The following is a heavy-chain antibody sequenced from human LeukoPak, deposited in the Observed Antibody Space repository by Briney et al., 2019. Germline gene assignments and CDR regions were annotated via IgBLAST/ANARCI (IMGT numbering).Heavy chain of an antibody. Sequence: SETLSLTCAVSGGSISSGGYYWSWIRQHPGKGLEWIGYIYYSGSTYYNPSLKSRVTISVDTSKNQFSLKLSSVTAADTAVYYCAEMDCSSTSCPFGGWGQGTLVTVSS. V-gene: IGHV4-31*11. CDR1: GGSISSGGYY. J-gene: IGHJ4*02. D-gene: IGHD2-2*01. CDR2: IYYSGST. CDR3: AEMDCSSTSCPFGG.